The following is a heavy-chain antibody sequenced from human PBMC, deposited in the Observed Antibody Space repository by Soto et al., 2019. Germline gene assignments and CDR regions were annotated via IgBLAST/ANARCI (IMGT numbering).Heavy chain of an antibody. Sequence: PTLVNPTQTLTLTCTFSGFSLTTSGVGVGWIRQPPGQALEWLALIYWDDDKRYSPSLKSRLTITKDTSKNQVVLTMTNMDPVDTATYYCAHHPYYGLGSYSFDYWGQGTLVTVSS. CDR3: AHHPYYGLGSYSFDY. CDR2: IYWDDDK. CDR1: GFSLTTSGVG. J-gene: IGHJ4*02. D-gene: IGHD3-10*01. V-gene: IGHV2-5*02.